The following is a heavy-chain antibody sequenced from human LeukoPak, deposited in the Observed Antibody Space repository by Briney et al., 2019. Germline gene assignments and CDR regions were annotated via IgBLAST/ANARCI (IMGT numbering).Heavy chain of an antibody. CDR3: AGGGYSYGYSDY. J-gene: IGHJ4*02. V-gene: IGHV3-21*01. D-gene: IGHD5-18*01. CDR2: ISSSSSYI. Sequence: KTGGSLRLSCAASGFTFSSYSMNWVRQAPGKGLEWVSSISSSSSYIYYADSVKGRFTISRDNAKNSLYLQMNSLRAEDTAVYYCAGGGYSYGYSDYWGQGTLVTVSS. CDR1: GFTFSSYS.